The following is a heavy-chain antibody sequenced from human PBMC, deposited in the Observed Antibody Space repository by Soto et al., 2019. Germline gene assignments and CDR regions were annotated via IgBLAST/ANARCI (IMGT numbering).Heavy chain of an antibody. Sequence: QVQLQQWGAGLLKPSETLSLTCAVYGGSFSGYYWSWIRQPPGKGLEWIGEINHSGSTNYNPSLKSRVTISVDTSKNQFSLKLSSVTAADTAVYYGARGVGSSSVDYWGQGTLVTVSS. V-gene: IGHV4-34*01. CDR2: INHSGST. J-gene: IGHJ4*02. D-gene: IGHD6-6*01. CDR3: ARGVGSSSVDY. CDR1: GGSFSGYY.